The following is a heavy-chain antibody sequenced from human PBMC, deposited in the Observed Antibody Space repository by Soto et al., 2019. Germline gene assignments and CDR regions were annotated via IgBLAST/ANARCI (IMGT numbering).Heavy chain of an antibody. Sequence: QVQLVQSGAEVKKPGSAVKVSCKASGGTFSSYTIRWVRQAPGQGLAGMGMVIPILGIANYAQKFQGRVTITADKSTRTAYMELSSLRSEDTAVYYCARVPIERAHIGGWFDPWGQGTLVTVSS. CDR3: ARVPIERAHIGGWFDP. J-gene: IGHJ5*02. V-gene: IGHV1-69*02. CDR2: VIPILGIA. CDR1: GGTFSSYT.